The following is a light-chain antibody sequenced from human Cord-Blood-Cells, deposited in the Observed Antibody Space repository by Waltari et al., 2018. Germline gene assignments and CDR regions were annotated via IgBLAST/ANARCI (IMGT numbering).Light chain of an antibody. CDR2: QDS. Sequence: SYELTQPPSVSVYQGQTASITCSGDKLGDKYACWYQQKPGQSHVLVIYQDSKRPSGIPVRFSGSNSGNTATLTISGTQAMDEADYYCQAWDSSTVVFGGGTKLTVL. J-gene: IGLJ2*01. CDR3: QAWDSSTVV. V-gene: IGLV3-1*01. CDR1: KLGDKY.